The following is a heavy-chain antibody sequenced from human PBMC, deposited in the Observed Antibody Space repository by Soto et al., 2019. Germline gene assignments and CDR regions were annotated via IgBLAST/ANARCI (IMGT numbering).Heavy chain of an antibody. Sequence: GGSLRLSCAASGFTFSSYSMHWVRQAPGKGLEWVSYISPSSSSIYYADSVKGRFTISRDNAKISMYLQMNSLRAEDTAVYYCSRDDNGGLYYWGQGTLVTVSS. J-gene: IGHJ4*02. CDR1: GFTFSSYS. CDR3: SRDDNGGLYY. D-gene: IGHD4-17*01. CDR2: ISPSSSSI. V-gene: IGHV3-48*01.